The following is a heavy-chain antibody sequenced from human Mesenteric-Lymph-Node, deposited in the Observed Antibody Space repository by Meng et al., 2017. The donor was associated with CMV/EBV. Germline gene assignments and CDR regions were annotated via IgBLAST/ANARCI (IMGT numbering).Heavy chain of an antibody. D-gene: IGHD1-26*01. CDR2: TRNKANSYTT. Sequence: CAASGFTFSDHYMDWVRQAPGKGLEWVGRTRNKANSYTTEYAASVKGRFTISRDDSKNSLYLQMNSLKTEDTAVYYCATSGSYSSFDYWGQGTLVTVSS. V-gene: IGHV3-72*01. CDR3: ATSGSYSSFDY. CDR1: GFTFSDHY. J-gene: IGHJ4*02.